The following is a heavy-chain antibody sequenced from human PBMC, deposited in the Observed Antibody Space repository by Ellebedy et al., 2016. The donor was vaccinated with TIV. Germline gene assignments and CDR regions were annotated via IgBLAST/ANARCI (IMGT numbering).Heavy chain of an antibody. J-gene: IGHJ4*02. Sequence: GESLKISCAASGFTFSDYSFHWVRQAPGKRLEWVSSITCSRRHIYYSDSVKGRFTISTDNANNSLYLQMSGLRADDTAVYYCARGGAGLTAEKFYSDSWGQGTLVTVSS. V-gene: IGHV3-21*03. CDR3: ARGGAGLTAEKFYSDS. D-gene: IGHD4/OR15-4a*01. CDR2: ITCSRRHI. CDR1: GFTFSDYS.